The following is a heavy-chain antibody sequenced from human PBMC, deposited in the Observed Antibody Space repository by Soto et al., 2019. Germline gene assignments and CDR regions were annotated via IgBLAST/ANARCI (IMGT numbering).Heavy chain of an antibody. CDR1: GGSISSSNW. J-gene: IGHJ6*02. D-gene: IGHD3-22*01. CDR2: IYHSGST. Sequence: SETLSLTCAVSGGSISSSNWWSWVRQPPGKGLEWIGEIYHSGSTNYNPSLKSRVTISVDTSKNQFSLKLSSVTAADTAVYYCARLRNYYDSSGYYYYYYYGMDVWGQGTTVTVSS. CDR3: ARLRNYYDSSGYYYYYYYGMDV. V-gene: IGHV4-4*02.